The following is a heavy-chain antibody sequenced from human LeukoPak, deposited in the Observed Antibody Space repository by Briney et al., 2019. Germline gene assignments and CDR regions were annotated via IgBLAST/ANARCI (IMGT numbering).Heavy chain of an antibody. CDR1: GYTFTGYY. D-gene: IGHD6-19*01. V-gene: IGHV1-2*02. CDR3: ARGRPSGWTHYFDS. Sequence: VASVKVSCKASGYTFTGYYMHWVRQAPGQGLEWMGWINPNSGGTNYAQKFQGRVTMTRDTSISTAYMELSRLRSDDTAVYYCARGRPSGWTHYFDSWGQGTLVTDSS. CDR2: INPNSGGT. J-gene: IGHJ4*02.